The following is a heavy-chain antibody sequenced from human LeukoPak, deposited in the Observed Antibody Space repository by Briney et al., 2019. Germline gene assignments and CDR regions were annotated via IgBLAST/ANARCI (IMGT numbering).Heavy chain of an antibody. CDR3: AKSMAVDYGVPIES. CDR2: IGYVGSNK. D-gene: IGHD4-17*01. CDR1: GFTFSSYD. Sequence: GGSLRLSCAASGFTFSSYDMHWVREAPGKGLEWVAFIGYVGSNKYYADSVRGRFTISRDNSKNTLYLQMSSLRVEDTAVYYCAKSMAVDYGVPIESWGQGTLVTVSS. V-gene: IGHV3-30*02. J-gene: IGHJ4*02.